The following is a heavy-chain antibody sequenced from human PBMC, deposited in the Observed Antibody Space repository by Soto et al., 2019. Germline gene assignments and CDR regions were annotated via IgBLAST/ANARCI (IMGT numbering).Heavy chain of an antibody. Sequence: PGGSLRLSCAASGFTSSNYAMTWVRQAPEKGLEWVSGISETGGSIFYADSVRGRFTISRDNSKSTLYLQMNSLRAEDTAVYYCAKGGRRRGSYPPLDFWGQGTVVTAPQ. J-gene: IGHJ4*02. CDR2: ISETGGSI. CDR1: GFTSSNYA. V-gene: IGHV3-23*01. D-gene: IGHD3-16*02. CDR3: AKGGRRRGSYPPLDF.